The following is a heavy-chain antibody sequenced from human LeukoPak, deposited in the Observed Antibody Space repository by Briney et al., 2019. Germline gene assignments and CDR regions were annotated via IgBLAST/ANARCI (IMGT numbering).Heavy chain of an antibody. CDR1: GFTFSSYA. CDR2: ISGSGGST. V-gene: IGHV3-23*01. Sequence: TGGSLRLSCAASGFTFSSYAMTWVRQAPGKWLEWVSTISGSGGSTYYADSVKGRFPISRDNSKSTLSLQMNSLRAEDTAVYYCAKGPDYGDEEYYFDYWGQGTLVIVSS. CDR3: AKGPDYGDEEYYFDY. D-gene: IGHD4-17*01. J-gene: IGHJ4*02.